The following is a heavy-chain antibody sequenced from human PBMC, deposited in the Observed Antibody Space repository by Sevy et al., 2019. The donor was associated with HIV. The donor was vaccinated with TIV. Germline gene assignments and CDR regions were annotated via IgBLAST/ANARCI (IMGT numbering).Heavy chain of an antibody. Sequence: GGSLRLSCAASGFTFNNYAMHWVRQAPGKGLEWVALISSDGGNEYYADSVKGRFTISRDNSKNTLYLQMNSLRAEDTAVYYCARSAIAVAGSYGMDVWGQGTTVTVSS. CDR2: ISSDGGNE. D-gene: IGHD6-19*01. V-gene: IGHV3-30*04. CDR1: GFTFNNYA. CDR3: ARSAIAVAGSYGMDV. J-gene: IGHJ6*02.